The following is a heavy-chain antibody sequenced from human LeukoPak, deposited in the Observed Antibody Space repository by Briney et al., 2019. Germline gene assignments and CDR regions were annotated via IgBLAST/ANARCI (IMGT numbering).Heavy chain of an antibody. J-gene: IGHJ3*01. V-gene: IGHV3-30*02. CDR3: AKVRLLGTLDDAFDV. Sequence: PGRSLRLSCAASGFGFSSYAMHWVRQAPGKGLEWVPFIRHDGSHHYHGDSVKGRFTISRDNSKNTLYLEMTSLRPEDTAVYYCAKVRLLGTLDDAFDVWGQGTMVTV. CDR2: IRHDGSHH. CDR1: GFGFSSYA. D-gene: IGHD3-16*01.